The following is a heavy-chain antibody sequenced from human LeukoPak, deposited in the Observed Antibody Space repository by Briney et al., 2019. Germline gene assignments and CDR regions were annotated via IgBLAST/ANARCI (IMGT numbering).Heavy chain of an antibody. Sequence: GGSLRLSCAASGFTFSSYWMSLVRQAPGKGLEWVSNIKQDGIEKYYVDSVKGRFTISRDNAQNSLYLQMNRLRAEDTAVYYCAKGQYQLLMYYFDYWGQGTLVTVPS. V-gene: IGHV3-7*03. D-gene: IGHD2-2*01. J-gene: IGHJ4*02. CDR2: IKQDGIEK. CDR3: AKGQYQLLMYYFDY. CDR1: GFTFSSYW.